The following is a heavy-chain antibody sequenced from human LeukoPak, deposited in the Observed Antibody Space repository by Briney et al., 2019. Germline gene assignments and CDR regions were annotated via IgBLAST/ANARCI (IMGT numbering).Heavy chain of an antibody. Sequence: PSENLSLNCTVSGGSISSGGYYWSWIRQPPGKGLEWIGYIYHSGSTYYNPSLKSRVTISVDRSKNQFSLKLSSVTAADTAVYYCARGSYSSGWYPPWFDPWGQGTLVTVSS. J-gene: IGHJ5*02. CDR2: IYHSGST. V-gene: IGHV4-30-2*01. D-gene: IGHD6-19*01. CDR3: ARGSYSSGWYPPWFDP. CDR1: GGSISSGGYY.